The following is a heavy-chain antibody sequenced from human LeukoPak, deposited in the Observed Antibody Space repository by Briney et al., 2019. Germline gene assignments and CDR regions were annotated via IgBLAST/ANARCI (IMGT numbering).Heavy chain of an antibody. CDR1: GYTFTGYY. Sequence: ASVKVSCKASGYTFTGYYMHWVRQAPGQGLEWMGWINPNSGGTNYAQKFQGRVTMTRDTSISTAYMELSRLRSDDTAVYYCARETKAFWVVAGMDIWGQGTMVTVSS. CDR3: ARETKAFWVVAGMDI. J-gene: IGHJ3*02. V-gene: IGHV1-2*02. D-gene: IGHD6-19*01. CDR2: INPNSGGT.